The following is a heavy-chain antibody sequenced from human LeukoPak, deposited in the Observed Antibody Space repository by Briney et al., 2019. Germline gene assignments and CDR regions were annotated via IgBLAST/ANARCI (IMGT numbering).Heavy chain of an antibody. V-gene: IGHV4-34*01. J-gene: IGHJ1*01. CDR3: ARRLLWFGESLSFQH. Sequence: SETLSLTCAVYGGSFSGYYWSWIRQPPGKGLEWIGEINHSGSTNYNPSLRSRVTISVDTSKNQFSLKLSSVTAADTAVYYCARRLLWFGESLSFQHWGQGTLVTVSS. CDR1: GGSFSGYY. D-gene: IGHD3-10*01. CDR2: INHSGST.